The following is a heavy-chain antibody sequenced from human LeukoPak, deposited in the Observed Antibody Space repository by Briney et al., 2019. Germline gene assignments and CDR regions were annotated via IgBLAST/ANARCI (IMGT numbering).Heavy chain of an antibody. CDR2: IYYSGST. D-gene: IGHD1-26*01. CDR3: ARVPEPKWELAPRIHWYFDL. Sequence: SETLSLTCTVSGGSISSSSYYWGWIRQPPGKGLEWIGSIYYSGSTYYNPSLKSRVTISVDTSKNQFSLKLSSVTAADTAVYYCARVPEPKWELAPRIHWYFDLWGRGTLVTVSS. V-gene: IGHV4-39*01. J-gene: IGHJ2*01. CDR1: GGSISSSSYY.